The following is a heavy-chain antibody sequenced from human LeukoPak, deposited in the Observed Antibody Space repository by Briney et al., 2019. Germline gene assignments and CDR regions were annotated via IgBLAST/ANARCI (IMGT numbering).Heavy chain of an antibody. CDR2: MHNSGSS. J-gene: IGHJ3*02. CDR3: ARSAECLRNAFDI. CDR1: GASTSHFY. Sequence: SETLSLSCTVSGASTSHFYWNWIRQPPGKGLEWIGYMHNSGSSKHSPSLKSRVTISIDTSKNQFSLQLTSVTAADTAIYYCARSAECLRNAFDIWGQGTMVSVSS. V-gene: IGHV4-59*01. D-gene: IGHD3-3*01.